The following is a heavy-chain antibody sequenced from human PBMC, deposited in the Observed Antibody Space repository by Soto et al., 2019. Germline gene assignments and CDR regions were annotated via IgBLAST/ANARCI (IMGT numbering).Heavy chain of an antibody. V-gene: IGHV4-34*01. D-gene: IGHD3-9*01. Sequence: QVQLQQWGAGPLRPLETLSLTCGVSGGSFSGYYWAWIRQSLGKGLEWIGEISDRGSINYNPSLKSRVSISVDTSKNHYSLNLRSVTAADTAVYYCARESHDILTGPPWVWYFDLWGRGTLVTVSS. CDR2: ISDRGSI. CDR1: GGSFSGYY. J-gene: IGHJ2*01. CDR3: ARESHDILTGPPWVWYFDL.